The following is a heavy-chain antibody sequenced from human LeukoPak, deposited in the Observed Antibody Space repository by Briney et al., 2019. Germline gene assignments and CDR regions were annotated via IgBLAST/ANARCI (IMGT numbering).Heavy chain of an antibody. J-gene: IGHJ4*02. D-gene: IGHD1-26*01. CDR3: AGGTYYYFDY. CDR1: GGSFSGYY. Sequence: SETLSLTCAVYGGSFSGYYWSWIRQPPGKGLEWIGEINHSGSTNYNPSLKSRVTISVDTSKNQFSLKVNSVTAADTAIYYCAGGTYYYFDYWGQGTLVTVSS. CDR2: INHSGST. V-gene: IGHV4-34*01.